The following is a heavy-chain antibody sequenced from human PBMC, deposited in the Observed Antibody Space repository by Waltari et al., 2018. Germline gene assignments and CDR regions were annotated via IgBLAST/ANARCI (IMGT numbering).Heavy chain of an antibody. V-gene: IGHV1-69*01. CDR2: IIPIFGTA. D-gene: IGHD6-19*01. CDR3: ARVNRLVKQWLPQYYFDY. Sequence: EWMGGIIPIFGTANYAQKFQGRVTITADESTSTAYMELSSLRSEDTAVYYCARVNRLVKQWLPQYYFDYWGQGTLVTVSS. J-gene: IGHJ4*02.